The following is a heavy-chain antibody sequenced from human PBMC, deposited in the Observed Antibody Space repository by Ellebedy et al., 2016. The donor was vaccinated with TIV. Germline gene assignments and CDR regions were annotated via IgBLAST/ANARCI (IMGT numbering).Heavy chain of an antibody. D-gene: IGHD4-11*01. CDR1: GVTFRDYA. J-gene: IGHJ6*02. CDR2: IIPIFGRA. V-gene: IGHV1-69*13. Sequence: ASVKVSCKASGVTFRDYAFSWVRQAPGQGLEWVGTIIPIFGRADYAQNFQGRVTITADEFTSTAYMELSSLRSEDTAVYFCARVDYTTRYFYYGLDVWGQGTTVTVSS. CDR3: ARVDYTTRYFYYGLDV.